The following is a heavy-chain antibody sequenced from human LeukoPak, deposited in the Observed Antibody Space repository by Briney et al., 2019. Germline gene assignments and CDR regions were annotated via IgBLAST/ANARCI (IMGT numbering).Heavy chain of an antibody. Sequence: GASVKVSCKASGYTFTGYYMHWVRQAPGQGLEWMGWINPNSGGTNYAQKFQGRVTMTRDTSISTAYMELSRLRSDDTAVYYCARETDYGGNSEHYFDYWGQGTLVTLSS. CDR2: INPNSGGT. V-gene: IGHV1-2*02. CDR1: GYTFTGYY. D-gene: IGHD4-23*01. CDR3: ARETDYGGNSEHYFDY. J-gene: IGHJ4*02.